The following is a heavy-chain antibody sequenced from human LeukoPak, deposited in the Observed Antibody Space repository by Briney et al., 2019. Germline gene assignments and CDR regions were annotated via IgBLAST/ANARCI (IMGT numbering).Heavy chain of an antibody. V-gene: IGHV3-23*01. CDR1: GFTFSSYA. CDR2: ISGSGGST. CDR3: ARDGHYDILTGYFQD. D-gene: IGHD3-9*01. Sequence: GGSLRLSCAASGFTFSSYAMSWVCQAPGKGLEWVSVISGSGGSTYYADSVKGRFTISRDNAKNSLYLQMNSLRAEDTAVYYCARDGHYDILTGYFQDWGQGTLVAVSS. J-gene: IGHJ1*01.